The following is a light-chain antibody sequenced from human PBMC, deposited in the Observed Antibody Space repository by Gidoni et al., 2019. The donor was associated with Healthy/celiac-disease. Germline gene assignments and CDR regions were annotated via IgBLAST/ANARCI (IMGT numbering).Light chain of an antibody. CDR3: MQALQITWT. Sequence: DIVMTQSPLSLPVTPGEPASISCRSSQSLLHSNGYNYLDWYLQKPGQSPQLLIYFGSNRASGVPDRFSGSGSGTYFTLKISRVEAEDVGVYYCMQALQITWTFGQGTKVEIK. CDR1: QSLLHSNGYNY. J-gene: IGKJ1*01. V-gene: IGKV2-28*01. CDR2: FGS.